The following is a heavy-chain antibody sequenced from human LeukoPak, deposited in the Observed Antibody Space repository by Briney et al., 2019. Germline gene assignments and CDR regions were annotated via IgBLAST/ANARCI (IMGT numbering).Heavy chain of an antibody. CDR3: AREVAAWMPRYNWFDP. D-gene: IGHD1-1*01. V-gene: IGHV4-34*01. CDR1: GGSFSGYY. CDR2: INHSGST. Sequence: RSSETLSLTCAVYGGSFSGYYWSWIRQPPGKGLEWIGEINHSGSTNYNPSLKSRVTISVDTSKNQFSLKLSSVTAADTAVYYRAREVAAWMPRYNWFDPWGQGTLVTVSS. J-gene: IGHJ5*02.